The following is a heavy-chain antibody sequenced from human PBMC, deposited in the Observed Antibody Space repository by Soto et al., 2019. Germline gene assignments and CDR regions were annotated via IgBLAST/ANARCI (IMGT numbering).Heavy chain of an antibody. CDR3: ARSHLTSEDFWSGYYFDY. CDR2: IIPIFGTA. J-gene: IGHJ4*02. V-gene: IGHV1-69*01. CDR1: GGTFSSYA. Sequence: QVQLVQSGAEVKKPGSSVKVSCKASGGTFSSYAISWVRQAPGQGLEWMGGIIPIFGTAHYAQKFQGRVTITADESTSTAYMELSSLRSEDTAVYYCARSHLTSEDFWSGYYFDYWGQGTLVTVSS. D-gene: IGHD3-3*01.